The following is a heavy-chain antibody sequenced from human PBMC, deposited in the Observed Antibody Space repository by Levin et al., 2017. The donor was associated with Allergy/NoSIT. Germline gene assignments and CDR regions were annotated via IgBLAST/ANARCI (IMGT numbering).Heavy chain of an antibody. D-gene: IGHD3-9*01. J-gene: IGHJ4*02. V-gene: IGHV3-23*01. CDR2: ISGSGGST. CDR1: GFTFSSYA. CDR3: AKKTVYHGGGRPKVQTGFDY. Sequence: GGSLRLSCAASGFTFSSYAMSWVRQAPGKGLEWVSAISGSGGSTYYADSVKGRFTISRDNSKNTLYLQMNSLRAEDTAVYYCAKKTVYHGGGRPKVQTGFDYWGQGTLVTVSS.